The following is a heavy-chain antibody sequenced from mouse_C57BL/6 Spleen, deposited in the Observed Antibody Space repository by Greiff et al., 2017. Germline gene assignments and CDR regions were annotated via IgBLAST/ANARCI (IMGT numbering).Heavy chain of an antibody. Sequence: VQLKESGPVLVKPGASVKMSCKASGYTFTDYYMNWVKQSHGKSLEWIGVINPYNGGTSYNQKFKGKATLTVDKSSSTAYMELNSLTSEDSAVYYCARVPITTVVATDYYAMDYWGQGTSVTVSS. CDR3: ARVPITTVVATDYYAMDY. V-gene: IGHV1-19*01. CDR2: INPYNGGT. D-gene: IGHD1-1*01. CDR1: GYTFTDYY. J-gene: IGHJ4*01.